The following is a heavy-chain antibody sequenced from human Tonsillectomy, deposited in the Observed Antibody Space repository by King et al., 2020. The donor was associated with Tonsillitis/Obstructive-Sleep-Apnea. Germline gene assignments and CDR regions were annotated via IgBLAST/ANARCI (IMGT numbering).Heavy chain of an antibody. CDR3: ARDHYSSSWSAHGYYYGMDV. V-gene: IGHV1-18*01. CDR2: ISAYNGDT. CDR1: GYTFTYYG. D-gene: IGHD6-13*01. J-gene: IGHJ6*02. Sequence: VQLVESGAEVKKPGASVRVSCKASGYTFTYYGISWVRQAPGQGLEWMGWISAYNGDTNYAQKLQGRVNVTTDTSTGTAYMDLRSLRSDDTAVHYCARDHYSSSWSAHGYYYGMDVWGQGTTITVSS.